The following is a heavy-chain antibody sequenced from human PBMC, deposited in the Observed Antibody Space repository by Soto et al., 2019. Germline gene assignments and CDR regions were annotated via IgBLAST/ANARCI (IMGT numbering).Heavy chain of an antibody. CDR1: GYTFTSYD. CDR2: MNPNSGNT. Sequence: QVQLVQSGAEVKKPGASVKVSCKASGYTFTSYDINWVRQATGQGLEWMGWMNPNSGNTGYAQKFQDRVTMTRNTSISTAYMELSSLRSEDTAVYYCARGIAVAGMYYYYGMDVWGQGTKLTVSS. V-gene: IGHV1-8*01. J-gene: IGHJ6*02. CDR3: ARGIAVAGMYYYYGMDV. D-gene: IGHD6-19*01.